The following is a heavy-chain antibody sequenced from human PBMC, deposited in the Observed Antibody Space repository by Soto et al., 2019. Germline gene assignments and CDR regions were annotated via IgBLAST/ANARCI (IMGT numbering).Heavy chain of an antibody. Sequence: QVQLVQSGAEVKKPGSSVKVSCKASGGTFSSYTISLVRQAPGQGLEWMGRIIPILGIANYAQKFQGRVTITADKSTSKAYMDLSSLRSEDTAVYYCARSNQDSPVDYWVQGTLFTVSS. CDR2: IIPILGIA. CDR3: ARSNQDSPVDY. D-gene: IGHD2-15*01. CDR1: GGTFSSYT. V-gene: IGHV1-69*02. J-gene: IGHJ4*02.